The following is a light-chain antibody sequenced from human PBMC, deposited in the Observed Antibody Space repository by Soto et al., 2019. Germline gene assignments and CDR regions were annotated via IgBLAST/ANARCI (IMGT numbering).Light chain of an antibody. V-gene: IGKV3-20*01. J-gene: IGKJ5*01. Sequence: EIVLTQSPGTLSLSPGERATLSCRASQSVSNNYLAWYQQKPGQAPRLLIYGASNRATGIPDRFSGGGSGTDFTLTITRLEPEDFAVYYCQQYGSSPSITFGQGTRLEIK. CDR2: GAS. CDR1: QSVSNNY. CDR3: QQYGSSPSIT.